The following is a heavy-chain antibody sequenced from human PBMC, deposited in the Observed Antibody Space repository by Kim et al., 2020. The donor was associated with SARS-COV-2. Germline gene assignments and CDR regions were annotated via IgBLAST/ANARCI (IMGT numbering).Heavy chain of an antibody. Sequence: SETLSLTCTVSGGSVSSGSYYWSWIRQPPGKGLEWIGYIYYSGSTNYNPSLKSRVTISVDTSKNQFSLKLSSVTAADTAVYYCAREKRYYYDSSGYYMDV. CDR3: AREKRYYYDSSGYYMDV. D-gene: IGHD3-22*01. CDR1: GGSVSSGSYY. V-gene: IGHV4-61*01. J-gene: IGHJ6*03. CDR2: IYYSGST.